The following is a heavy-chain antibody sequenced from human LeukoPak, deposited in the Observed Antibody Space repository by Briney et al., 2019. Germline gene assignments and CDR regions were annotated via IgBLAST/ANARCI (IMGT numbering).Heavy chain of an antibody. CDR2: ISDDGSNK. D-gene: IGHD4-17*01. J-gene: IGHJ4*02. Sequence: PGRSLRLSCAASGFTFSSYGMYWVRQAPGKGLEWVAVISDDGSNKYYADSVKGRFTISRDNSKNTLYLQMNSLRAEDTAVYYCAKDGAPTVTTGGDYFDYWGQGTLVTVSS. CDR1: GFTFSSYG. V-gene: IGHV3-30*18. CDR3: AKDGAPTVTTGGDYFDY.